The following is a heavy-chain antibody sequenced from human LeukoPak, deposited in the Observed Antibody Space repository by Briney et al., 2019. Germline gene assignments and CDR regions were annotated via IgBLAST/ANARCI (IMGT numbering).Heavy chain of an antibody. CDR2: ISYDGSNK. CDR1: GFTFSSYA. J-gene: IGHJ4*02. D-gene: IGHD3-22*01. V-gene: IGHV3-30*18. Sequence: PGGSLRLSCAASGFTFSSYAMSWVRQAPGKGLEWVAVISYDGSNKYYADSVKGRFTISRDNSKNTLYLQMNSLRAEDTAVYYCAKVPAYYYDSSGQFDYWGQGTLVTVSS. CDR3: AKVPAYYYDSSGQFDY.